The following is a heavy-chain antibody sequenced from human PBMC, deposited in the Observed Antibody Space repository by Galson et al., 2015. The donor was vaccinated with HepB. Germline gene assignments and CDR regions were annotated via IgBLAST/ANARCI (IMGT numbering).Heavy chain of an antibody. CDR2: ISDDGITA. J-gene: IGHJ4*02. Sequence: SLRLSCAASGFTFTTSNMHWVRQTPVKGLEWLAVISDDGITAFYADSVKGRFTISRDNSKNTLFLKMNSLRPDDPAVYYCARDFGWNFDNGGQGTLVTVSS. CDR1: GFTFTTSN. V-gene: IGHV3-30-3*01. CDR3: ARDFGWNFDN. D-gene: IGHD6-19*01.